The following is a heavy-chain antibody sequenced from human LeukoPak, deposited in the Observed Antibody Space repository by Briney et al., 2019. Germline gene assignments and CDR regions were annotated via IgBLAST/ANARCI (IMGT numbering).Heavy chain of an antibody. CDR3: ARVGITGTDGLDY. J-gene: IGHJ4*02. V-gene: IGHV4-34*01. D-gene: IGHD1-7*01. Sequence: ASETPSLTCAVYGRSFSGYYWSWIRQPPGKGLEWIGEINHSGSTNYNPSLKSRVTISVDTSKNQFSLKLSSVTAADTAVYYCARVGITGTDGLDYWGQGTLVTVSS. CDR1: GRSFSGYY. CDR2: INHSGST.